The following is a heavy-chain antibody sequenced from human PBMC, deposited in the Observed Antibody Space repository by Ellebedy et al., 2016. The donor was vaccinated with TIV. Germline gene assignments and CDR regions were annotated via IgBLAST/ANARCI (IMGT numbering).Heavy chain of an antibody. CDR1: GGTFSSYA. CDR2: IIPIFGTA. Sequence: ASVKVSCKASGGTFSSYAISWVRQAPGQGLEWMGGIIPIFGTANYAQKFQGRVTITADESTSTAYMELSSLRSEDTAVYYCARRTLDYGDPDWYFDLWGRGTLVTVSS. V-gene: IGHV1-69*13. J-gene: IGHJ2*01. D-gene: IGHD4-17*01. CDR3: ARRTLDYGDPDWYFDL.